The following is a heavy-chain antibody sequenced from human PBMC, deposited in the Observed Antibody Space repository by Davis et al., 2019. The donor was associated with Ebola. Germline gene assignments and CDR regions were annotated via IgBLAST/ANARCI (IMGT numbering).Heavy chain of an antibody. CDR1: GCTFSSSA. Sequence: SVKVSCKASGCTFSSSAISWVRQAPGQGLEWMGGIIPIFDTANYAQKFQGRVTITADKSTSTAYMELSSLRSEDTAVYYCTLVAARRGLYYYYGMDVWGQGTTVTVSS. D-gene: IGHD6-6*01. CDR3: TLVAARRGLYYYYGMDV. J-gene: IGHJ6*02. CDR2: IIPIFDTA. V-gene: IGHV1-69*06.